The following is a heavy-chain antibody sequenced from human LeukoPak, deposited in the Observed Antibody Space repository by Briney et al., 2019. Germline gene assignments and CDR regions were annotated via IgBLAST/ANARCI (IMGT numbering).Heavy chain of an antibody. Sequence: GGSLRLSCAASGFTFSKAWMSWVRQAPGKGLEWVGRIKSKADGGTTDYAAPVKGRFTFSRDDSKNTLYLQMNSLKTEDTAVYYCTTLRYFDWLLSWGQGTLVTVSS. CDR2: IKSKADGGTT. J-gene: IGHJ5*02. D-gene: IGHD3-9*01. CDR3: TTLRYFDWLLS. CDR1: GFTFSKAW. V-gene: IGHV3-15*01.